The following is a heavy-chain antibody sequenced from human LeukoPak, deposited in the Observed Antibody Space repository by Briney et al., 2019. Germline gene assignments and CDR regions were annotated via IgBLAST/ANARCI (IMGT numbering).Heavy chain of an antibody. Sequence: SETLSLTCSVSGVSLGSAGYYWSWIRQPPGGGLGWLGYIYYISNTNYNPSLKSRVTMSLNPSGNQFSLKLNSVTAADTAMYYCARTQSQSGSYRYYFGYWGQGTLVTVSS. CDR1: GVSLGSAGYY. CDR3: ARTQSQSGSYRYYFGY. V-gene: IGHV4-61*08. J-gene: IGHJ4*02. D-gene: IGHD1-26*01. CDR2: IYYISNT.